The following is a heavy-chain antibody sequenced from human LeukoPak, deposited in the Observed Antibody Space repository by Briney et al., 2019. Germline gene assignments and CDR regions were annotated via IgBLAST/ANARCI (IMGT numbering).Heavy chain of an antibody. V-gene: IGHV3-48*03. Sequence: SGGSLRLSCAASGFTFSRYWMHWVRQAPGKGLEWVSYISSRDSTIYYADSVKGRFTISRDNAKNSLYLQMNSLRAEDTAVYYCARRYCSSSSCTLDYWGQGTLVTVSS. CDR1: GFTFSRYW. J-gene: IGHJ4*02. CDR3: ARRYCSSSSCTLDY. D-gene: IGHD2-2*01. CDR2: ISSRDSTI.